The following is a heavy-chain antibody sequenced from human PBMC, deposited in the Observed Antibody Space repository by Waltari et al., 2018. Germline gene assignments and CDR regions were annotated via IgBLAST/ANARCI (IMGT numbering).Heavy chain of an antibody. J-gene: IGHJ4*02. V-gene: IGHV5-51*01. Sequence: EVQLVQSGAEVKKPGESLKISCKGSGYSFTSYWIGWVRQMPGKGLEWMGIIYPGDSETRYSPSFQGQVTISADKSISTAYLQWSSLKASDTAMYYCARQLHPGTMIVVVSGPFDYWGQGTLVTVSS. D-gene: IGHD3-22*01. CDR2: IYPGDSET. CDR3: ARQLHPGTMIVVVSGPFDY. CDR1: GYSFTSYW.